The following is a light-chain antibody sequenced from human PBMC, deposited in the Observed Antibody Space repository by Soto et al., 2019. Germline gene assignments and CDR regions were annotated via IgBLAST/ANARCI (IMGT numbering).Light chain of an antibody. V-gene: IGKV3-20*01. Sequence: EIVWTQSPGTLSLSPGERATLSCRASQSVSSSYLAWYQQKPGQAPRLLIYGASSRATGIPARFSGSGSGTDFTLTISRLEPEDFAVYYCQLYGTSPKPFGQGTKVDIK. CDR3: QLYGTSPKP. CDR2: GAS. J-gene: IGKJ1*01. CDR1: QSVSSSY.